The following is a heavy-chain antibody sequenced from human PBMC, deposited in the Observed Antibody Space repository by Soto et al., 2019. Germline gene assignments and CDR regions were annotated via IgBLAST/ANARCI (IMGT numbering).Heavy chain of an antibody. V-gene: IGHV1-69*02. CDR3: ARIPAYQQLVRGYYGMDV. CDR2: IIPVLGIT. CDR1: GITSSSYT. D-gene: IGHD6-13*01. J-gene: IGHJ6*02. Sequence: QVQLVQSGAEVKKPGSSVKVSCKASGITSSSYTITWVRQAPGQGLEWMGRIIPVLGITNYAQKFQGRVTFSADKATNTAYMELRRLRSEDTGVYFCARIPAYQQLVRGYYGMDVWGQGTTVTVSS.